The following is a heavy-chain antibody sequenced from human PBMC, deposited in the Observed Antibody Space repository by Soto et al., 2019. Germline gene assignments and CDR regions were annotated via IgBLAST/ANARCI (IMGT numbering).Heavy chain of an antibody. CDR2: IYYSGST. CDR3: PRGTYYDFWSGYYSYGMDV. J-gene: IGHJ6*02. Sequence: SETLSLTCTVSGGSISSGGYYWSWIRQHPGKGLEWIGYIYYSGSTYYNPSLKSRVTISVDTSKNQFSLKLSSVTAAYTAVYSCPRGTYYDFWSGYYSYGMDVWGQGTTVTVSS. D-gene: IGHD3-3*01. V-gene: IGHV4-31*03. CDR1: GGSISSGGYY.